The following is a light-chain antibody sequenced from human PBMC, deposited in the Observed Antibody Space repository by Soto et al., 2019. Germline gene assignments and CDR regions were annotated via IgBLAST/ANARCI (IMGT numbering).Light chain of an antibody. V-gene: IGKV3-20*01. CDR2: GAS. J-gene: IGKJ1*01. Sequence: EIMLTQSPGTLSLSPGERATLSCRASQSVSNSYLAWYQQKPGQGPRLLIYGASSRATGIPDRFSGSGSGTDFTLTISRLEPEDFAVYYCQQYAGSPSTFGQGTKVEI. CDR3: QQYAGSPST. CDR1: QSVSNSY.